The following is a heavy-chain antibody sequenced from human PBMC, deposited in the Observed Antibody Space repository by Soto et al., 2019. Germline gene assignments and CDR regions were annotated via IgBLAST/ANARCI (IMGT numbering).Heavy chain of an antibody. J-gene: IGHJ3*02. CDR1: A. D-gene: IGHD3-16*01. CDR2: ISGGGTST. Sequence: AMSYVGLCSKKELEWVSVISGGGTSTYYADSVKGRFTVSRDNSKNTMYLQMNSLSAEDTGVYYCAKERFVFYFD. V-gene: IGHV3-23*01. CDR3: AKERFVFYFD.